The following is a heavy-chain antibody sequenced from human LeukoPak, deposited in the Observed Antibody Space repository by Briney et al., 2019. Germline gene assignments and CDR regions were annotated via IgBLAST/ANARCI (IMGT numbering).Heavy chain of an antibody. J-gene: IGHJ3*02. Sequence: SQTLSLTCAIFGDSVSSNSATWNWIRQSPSRGLEWLGRTYYRSKWYNDYAVSVRSRISINSDTSKHQFSLQLNSVTPEDTAVYYCARAVGEVGAGDAFDIWGQGTMVAVSS. CDR3: ARAVGEVGAGDAFDI. D-gene: IGHD6-19*01. CDR1: GDSVSSNSAT. CDR2: TYYRSKWYN. V-gene: IGHV6-1*01.